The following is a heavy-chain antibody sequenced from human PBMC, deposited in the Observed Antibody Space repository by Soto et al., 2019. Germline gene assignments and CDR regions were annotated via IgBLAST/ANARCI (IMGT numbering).Heavy chain of an antibody. Sequence: PGGSLRLSCAASGFTFSSYAMSWVRQAPGKGLEWVSAISGSGGSTYYADSVKGRFTISRDNSKNTLYLQMNSLSAEDTAVYYCSKCGYDSSGYYSTYRGQRTLVTGSS. J-gene: IGHJ4*02. D-gene: IGHD3-22*01. CDR1: GFTFSSYA. V-gene: IGHV3-23*01. CDR2: ISGSGGST. CDR3: SKCGYDSSGYYSTY.